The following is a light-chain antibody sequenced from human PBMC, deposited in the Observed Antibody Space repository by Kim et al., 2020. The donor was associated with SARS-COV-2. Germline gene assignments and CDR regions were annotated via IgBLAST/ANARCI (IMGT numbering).Light chain of an antibody. J-gene: IGLJ2*01. CDR1: SLRSYY. CDR2: GKN. Sequence: VDLGQTVRITCQGDSLRSYYATWYQQKPGQAPILVIYGKNNRPSGIPDRFSGSSSGNTASLTITGTQAGDEADYYCTSRDSNDNVVFGGGTQLTVL. CDR3: TSRDSNDNVV. V-gene: IGLV3-19*01.